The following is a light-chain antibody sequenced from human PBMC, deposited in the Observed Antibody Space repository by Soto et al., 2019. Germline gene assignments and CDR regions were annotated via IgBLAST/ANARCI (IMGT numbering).Light chain of an antibody. CDR3: QQYGSSPRT. CDR1: QSVSSSY. Sequence: EIMLSKSPGTVSLSPGERATLSCRASQSVSSSYLAWYQQKPGQAPRLLIYGASSRATGIPDRFSGSGSGTDFTLTISRLEPEDFAVYYCQQYGSSPRTFGQGTKVDIK. J-gene: IGKJ1*01. V-gene: IGKV3-20*01. CDR2: GAS.